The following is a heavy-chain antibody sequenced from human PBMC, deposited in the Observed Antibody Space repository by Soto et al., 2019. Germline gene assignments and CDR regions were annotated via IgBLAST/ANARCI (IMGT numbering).Heavy chain of an antibody. V-gene: IGHV3-49*03. CDR3: TRGYSSGWYLIDYFDY. Sequence: GGSLRLSCAASGFTFGDYEMSWFRQAPGKGQEWVGFIRSKTYGGTTQYAASVTGRFTISRDDSKSIAYLQMNSLKTEDTAVYYCTRGYSSGWYLIDYFDYWGQGTLVTVSS. D-gene: IGHD6-19*01. J-gene: IGHJ4*02. CDR1: GFTFGDYE. CDR2: IRSKTYGGTT.